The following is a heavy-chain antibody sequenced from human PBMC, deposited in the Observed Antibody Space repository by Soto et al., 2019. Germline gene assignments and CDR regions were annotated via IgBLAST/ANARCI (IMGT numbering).Heavy chain of an antibody. CDR3: ARDRDILGYDSSSIIDY. Sequence: GGSLRLSCAASGFTFSSYAMHWVRQAPGKGLEWVAVISYDGSNKYYADSVKGRFTISRDNSKNTLYLQMNSLRAEDTAVYYCARDRDILGYDSSSIIDYWGQGTLVTVSS. V-gene: IGHV3-30-3*01. CDR2: ISYDGSNK. J-gene: IGHJ4*02. CDR1: GFTFSSYA. D-gene: IGHD3-22*01.